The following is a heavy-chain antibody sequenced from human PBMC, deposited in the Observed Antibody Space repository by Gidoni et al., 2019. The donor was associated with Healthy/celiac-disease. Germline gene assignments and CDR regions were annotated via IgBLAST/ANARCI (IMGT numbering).Heavy chain of an antibody. CDR3: ARGVVPAAILGAKYYGMDV. D-gene: IGHD2-2*01. V-gene: IGHV4-61*02. Sequence: QVQLQESGPGLVKPSQTLSLTCTVPGGSIRSGSYYWSWIRQPAGKGLEWIGRIYTSGSTNYNPSLKSRVTISVDTSKNQFSLKLSSVTAADTAVYYCARGVVPAAILGAKYYGMDVWGQGTTVTVSS. J-gene: IGHJ6*02. CDR1: GGSIRSGSYY. CDR2: IYTSGST.